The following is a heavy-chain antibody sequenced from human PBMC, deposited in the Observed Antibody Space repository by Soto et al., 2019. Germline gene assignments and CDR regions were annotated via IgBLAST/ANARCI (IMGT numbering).Heavy chain of an antibody. CDR1: GFTFSSFG. CDR3: AKNTVGLSRYYYYGMDV. D-gene: IGHD5-12*01. CDR2: MAYDGSNE. J-gene: IGHJ6*02. V-gene: IGHV3-30*18. Sequence: PGGSLRLSCAASGFTFSSFGIHWVRQAPGKGLEWVAVMAYDGSNEYYADSVRGRFAISRDNSKSTVHLQMNSLRPEDTAVYYCAKNTVGLSRYYYYGMDVWGQGTTVTVSS.